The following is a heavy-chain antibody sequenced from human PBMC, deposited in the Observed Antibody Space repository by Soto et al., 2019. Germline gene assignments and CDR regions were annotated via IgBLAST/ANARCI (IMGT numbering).Heavy chain of an antibody. D-gene: IGHD6-19*01. CDR3: ARESVAGFD. V-gene: IGHV3-30*04. CDR1: GFTFSHYA. CDR2: VSDGGYNK. J-gene: IGHJ4*02. Sequence: GESLKISCAASGFTFSHYAMHWVRQPPGKGLEWVAVVSDGGYNKFYFDSVKGRFTVFRDDSKQTLDLQMNDLRPEDTAIYFCARESVAGFDWGQGTRVTVSS.